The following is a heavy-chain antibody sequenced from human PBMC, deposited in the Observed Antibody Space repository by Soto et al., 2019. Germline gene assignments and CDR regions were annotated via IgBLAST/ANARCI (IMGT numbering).Heavy chain of an antibody. Sequence: GGSLRLSCAASGFTFSSYGMHWVRQAPGKGLEWVAVISYDGSNKYYADSVKGRFTISRDNSKNTLYLQMNSLRAEDTAVYYCAKSGAAAALGGYYYYGMDVWGQGTTVTVSS. V-gene: IGHV3-30*18. CDR2: ISYDGSNK. D-gene: IGHD6-13*01. CDR1: GFTFSSYG. J-gene: IGHJ6*02. CDR3: AKSGAAAALGGYYYYGMDV.